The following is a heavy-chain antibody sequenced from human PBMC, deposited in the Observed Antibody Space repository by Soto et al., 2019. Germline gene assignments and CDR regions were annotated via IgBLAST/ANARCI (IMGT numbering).Heavy chain of an antibody. CDR3: ARVGGINWFDP. D-gene: IGHD3-16*01. J-gene: IGHJ5*02. V-gene: IGHV4-31*03. CDR2: IYYSGST. CDR1: GGSISSGGYY. Sequence: QVQLQESGPGLVKPSQTLSLTCTVSGGSISSGGYYWSWIRQHPGKGLEWIGYIYYSGSTYYNPSLESRVTMSVDTAKNQFSLKLSSVTAADTAVYYCARVGGINWFDPWGQGTLVTVSS.